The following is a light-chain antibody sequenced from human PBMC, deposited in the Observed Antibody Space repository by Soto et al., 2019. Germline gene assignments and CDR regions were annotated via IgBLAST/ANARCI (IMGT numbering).Light chain of an antibody. J-gene: IGKJ1*01. CDR2: VAS. Sequence: EIVLTQSPGTLSLSPGERATLSCRASQSVSSRYLGWYQQKPGQDTRPLIYVASSRAIGNPDKFSGSGSVKDFTLTISRLEPEDFAMYYCQQYGSSPWTFGQGTKLEIK. CDR3: QQYGSSPWT. V-gene: IGKV3-20*01. CDR1: QSVSSRY.